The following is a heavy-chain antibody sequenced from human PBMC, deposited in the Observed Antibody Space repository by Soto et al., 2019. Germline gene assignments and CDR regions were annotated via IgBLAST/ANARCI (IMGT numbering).Heavy chain of an antibody. J-gene: IGHJ6*02. V-gene: IGHV4-59*06. CDR2: IYYSGST. Sequence: PSETLSLTCTVSGGFISTYYWSWIRQHPGKGLEWIGYIYYSGSTYYNPSLKSRVTISVDTSKNQFSLKLSSVTAADTAVYYCARAVGYCSSTSCYAGLSYYYGMDVWGQGTTVTVSS. CDR3: ARAVGYCSSTSCYAGLSYYYGMDV. CDR1: GGFISTYY. D-gene: IGHD2-2*01.